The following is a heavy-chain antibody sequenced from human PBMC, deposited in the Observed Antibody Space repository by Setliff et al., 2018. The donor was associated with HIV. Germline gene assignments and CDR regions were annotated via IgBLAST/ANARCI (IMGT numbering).Heavy chain of an antibody. J-gene: IGHJ5*02. CDR2: IIPIFVTA. CDR3: ARDWSITSRESNWFDR. Sequence: ASVKVSCKASGASFSSYAISWVRQAPGQGLEWMGGIIPIFVTANYAQKFQCIDTITADESTSTAYMELISLRSEDTAVYYCARDWSITSRESNWFDRWGQGTRVTVSS. V-gene: IGHV1-69*13. CDR1: GASFSSYA. D-gene: IGHD6-6*01.